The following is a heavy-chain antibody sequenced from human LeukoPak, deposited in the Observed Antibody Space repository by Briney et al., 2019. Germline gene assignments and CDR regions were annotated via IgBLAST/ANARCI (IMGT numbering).Heavy chain of an antibody. V-gene: IGHV4-39*07. Sequence: SETLSLTCTVSGGSISSSSYYWGWIRQPPGKGLEWIGSIFYSGSTNYNPSLKSRVTISVDTSKNQFSLKLSSVTAADTAVYYCARRSRSILTGFDYWGQGTLVTVSS. CDR2: IFYSGST. D-gene: IGHD3-9*01. CDR1: GGSISSSSYY. J-gene: IGHJ4*02. CDR3: ARRSRSILTGFDY.